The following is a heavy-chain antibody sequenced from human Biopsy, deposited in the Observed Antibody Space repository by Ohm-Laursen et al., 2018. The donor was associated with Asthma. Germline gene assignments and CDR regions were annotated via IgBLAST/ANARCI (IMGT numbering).Heavy chain of an antibody. J-gene: IGHJ4*02. CDR2: INSVFGTT. Sequence: PSVKVSCKSLGGTFNTYVIGWVREAPGQGLEWMGGINSVFGTTTYPQKFQDRVTITADDSTSTVYMELSSLRSEDTAVYYCARKAGSCISRTCYSLDFWGQGTLVTVSS. CDR1: GGTFNTYV. CDR3: ARKAGSCISRTCYSLDF. D-gene: IGHD2-2*01. V-gene: IGHV1-69*01.